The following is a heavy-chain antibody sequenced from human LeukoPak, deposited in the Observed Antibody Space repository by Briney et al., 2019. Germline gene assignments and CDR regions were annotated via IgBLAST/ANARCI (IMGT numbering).Heavy chain of an antibody. CDR3: ARDGSGSYYNPYNWFDP. J-gene: IGHJ5*02. CDR1: GYTFTSYG. V-gene: IGHV1-18*01. CDR2: ISAYNGNT. Sequence: GASVKVSCKASGYTFTSYGISWVRQAPGQGLEWMGWISAYNGNTNYAQKLQGRVTMTTDTSTSTAYMELRSLRSDDTAVYYCARDGSGSYYNPYNWFDPWGQGTLVTVSS. D-gene: IGHD3-10*01.